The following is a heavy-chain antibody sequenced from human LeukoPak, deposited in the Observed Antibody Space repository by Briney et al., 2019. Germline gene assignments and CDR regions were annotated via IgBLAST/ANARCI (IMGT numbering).Heavy chain of an antibody. CDR3: ARAPYDFWSGYRGRWFDP. V-gene: IGHV4-30-4*08. J-gene: IGHJ5*02. CDR1: GGSISSGDYY. Sequence: PSETLSLTCTVSGGSISSGDYYWSWICQPPGKGLEWIGYIYYSGSTYYNPSLKSRVTISVDTSKNQFSLKLSSVTAADTAVYYCARAPYDFWSGYRGRWFDPWGQGTLVTVSS. CDR2: IYYSGST. D-gene: IGHD3-3*01.